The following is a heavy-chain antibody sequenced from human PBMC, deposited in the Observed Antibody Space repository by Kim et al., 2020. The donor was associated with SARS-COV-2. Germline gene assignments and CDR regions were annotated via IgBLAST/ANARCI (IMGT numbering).Heavy chain of an antibody. V-gene: IGHV4-59*03. CDR2: IFYIGRT. J-gene: IGHJ4*02. Sequence: SETLSLTCTVSSDSFSAYYWSWIRQIPGKGLEWIGYIFYIGRTNYNPSLKSRVTISWDTARNQSSLDLTSVTQADTAVYYCAISEGRASWPQFDYWGQG. CDR3: AISEGRASWPQFDY. CDR1: SDSFSAYY.